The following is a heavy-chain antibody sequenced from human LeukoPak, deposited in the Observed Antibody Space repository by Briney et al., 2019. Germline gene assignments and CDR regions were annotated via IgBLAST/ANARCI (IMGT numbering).Heavy chain of an antibody. CDR1: GFTFSSYG. Sequence: GGSLRLSCAASGFTFSSYGMHWVRQAPGKGLEWVAVIWYDGSNKYYADSVKGRFTISRDNSKNTLYLQMNSLRAEDTAVYYCARWDSSGWHYFDYWGQGTLVTVSS. V-gene: IGHV3-33*01. CDR3: ARWDSSGWHYFDY. D-gene: IGHD6-19*01. CDR2: IWYDGSNK. J-gene: IGHJ4*02.